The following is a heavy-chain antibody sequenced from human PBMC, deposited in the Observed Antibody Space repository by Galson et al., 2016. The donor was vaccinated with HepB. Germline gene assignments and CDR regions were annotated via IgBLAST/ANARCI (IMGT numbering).Heavy chain of an antibody. J-gene: IGHJ4*02. V-gene: IGHV3-23*01. CDR3: AKGGVGHTNGYGDYALDY. CDR1: GFTIRPYA. CDR2: ISESGDGA. Sequence: SLRLSCAATGFTIRPYAMSWVRQAPGKGLEWVSDISESGDGAYADSVKGRFSISRDLSKNTLYLHMNSLRVEDTAVYYCAKGGVGHTNGYGDYALDYWGQGTLATVSS. D-gene: IGHD4-17*01.